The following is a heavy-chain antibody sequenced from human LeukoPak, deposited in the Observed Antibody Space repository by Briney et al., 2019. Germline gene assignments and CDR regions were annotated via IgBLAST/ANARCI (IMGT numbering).Heavy chain of an antibody. J-gene: IGHJ3*02. V-gene: IGHV4-61*02. Sequence: PSETLSLTCTVSGGSISSGSYYWSWIRQPAGKGLEWIGRIYTSGSTNYNPSLKSRVTISVDTSKNQFSLKLSSVTAADTAVYYCARFSAGPYCGGDCRLGDDAFDIWGQGTMVTVSS. CDR2: IYTSGST. CDR1: GGSISSGSYY. CDR3: ARFSAGPYCGGDCRLGDDAFDI. D-gene: IGHD2-21*02.